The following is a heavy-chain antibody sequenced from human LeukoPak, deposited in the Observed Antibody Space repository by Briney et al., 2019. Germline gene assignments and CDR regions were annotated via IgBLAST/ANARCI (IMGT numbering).Heavy chain of an antibody. CDR2: INSSSGYI. CDR1: GFTISSYS. CDR3: ARDPNVVIVSASCFDY. D-gene: IGHD2-15*01. Sequence: GGSLRLSCAASGFTISSYSMDWVRQAPGKGLEWVSSINSSSGYIYYADSVKGRFTISRDNAKNSVYLQMNSLRAEDTAVYYCARDPNVVIVSASCFDYWGQGTLVTVSS. V-gene: IGHV3-21*01. J-gene: IGHJ4*02.